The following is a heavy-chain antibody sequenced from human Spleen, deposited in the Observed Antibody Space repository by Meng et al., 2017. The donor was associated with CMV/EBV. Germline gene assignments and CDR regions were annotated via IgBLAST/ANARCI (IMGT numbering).Heavy chain of an antibody. CDR1: CGSIGSSNW. CDR2: IYHSGST. V-gene: IGHV4-4*02. J-gene: IGHJ5*02. CDR3: ARVGATQGWFDP. Sequence: CAVSCGSIGSSNWWGWVRQPPGKGLGWIGEIYHSGSTNYNPSLKSRVTISVDKSKNQFSLKLSSVTAADTAVYYCARVGATQGWFDPWGQGTLVTVSS. D-gene: IGHD1-26*01.